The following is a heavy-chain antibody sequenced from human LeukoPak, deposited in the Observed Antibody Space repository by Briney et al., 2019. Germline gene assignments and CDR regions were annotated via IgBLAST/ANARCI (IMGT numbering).Heavy chain of an antibody. CDR1: GGSISSYY. V-gene: IGHV4-4*09. Sequence: SETLSLTCTVSGGSISSYYWSWIRQPPGKGLEWIGYIYTSGSTNYNPSLKSRVTISVDTSKNQFSQKLSSVTAADTAVYYCARAYYYDSSGYYYYYMDVWGKGTTVTVSS. CDR2: IYTSGST. CDR3: ARAYYYDSSGYYYYYMDV. J-gene: IGHJ6*03. D-gene: IGHD3-22*01.